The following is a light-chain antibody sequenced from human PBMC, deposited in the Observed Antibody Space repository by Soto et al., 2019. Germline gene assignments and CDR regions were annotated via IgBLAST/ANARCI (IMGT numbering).Light chain of an antibody. CDR3: QQFGSSPTT. Sequence: EIVLTQSPVTLSFSPFERVTLSFTATQSVSSGFLAWYQQKPGQAPRLLMSGASSRATGIPDRFSGSGSGTDFTLTISRLEPEDFAVYYCQQFGSSPTTFGGGTKVDIK. CDR1: QSVSSGF. J-gene: IGKJ4*01. CDR2: GAS. V-gene: IGKV3-20*01.